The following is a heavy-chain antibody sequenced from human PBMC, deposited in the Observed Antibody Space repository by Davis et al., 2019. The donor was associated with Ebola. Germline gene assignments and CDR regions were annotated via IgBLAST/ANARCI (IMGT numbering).Heavy chain of an antibody. Sequence: GESLKISCAASGFTFSHYGMHCVRQAPGKGLEWVATISDDGSNKYYVDSVKGRFAISRDNPKNTLYLQMDSLRAEDTAVYHCAKDSFAGATFIDYWGQGTLVTVSS. V-gene: IGHV3-30*18. CDR3: AKDSFAGATFIDY. CDR1: GFTFSHYG. J-gene: IGHJ4*02. D-gene: IGHD2/OR15-2a*01. CDR2: ISDDGSNK.